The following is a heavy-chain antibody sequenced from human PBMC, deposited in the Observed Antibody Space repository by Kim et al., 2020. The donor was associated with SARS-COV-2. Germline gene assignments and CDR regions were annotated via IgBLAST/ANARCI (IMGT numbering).Heavy chain of an antibody. CDR3: AKDRVLLLLFVELLSPTDHYGMDV. CDR2: ISGSGGST. D-gene: IGHD3-10*01. J-gene: IGHJ6*02. CDR1: GFTFSNYA. Sequence: GGSLRLSCVASGFTFSNYAMSWVRQAPGKGLEWVSAISGSGGSTFYADSVKGRFTISRDNSKNTLYLQMNSLRAEDTAVYYCAKDRVLLLLFVELLSPTDHYGMDVWGQGTTVTVSS. V-gene: IGHV3-23*01.